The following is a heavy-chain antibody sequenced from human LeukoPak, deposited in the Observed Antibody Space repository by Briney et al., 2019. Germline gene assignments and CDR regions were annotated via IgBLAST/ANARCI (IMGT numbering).Heavy chain of an antibody. CDR3: ARTKHSGGYAFDI. V-gene: IGHV4-59*08. Sequence: SETLSLTCTVSGGSISSYYWSWIRQPPGKGLEWIGYIYYSGSTYYNPSLKSRVTISVDTSKNQFSLKLSSVTAADTAVYYCARTKHSGGYAFDIWGQGTMVTVSS. D-gene: IGHD2-21*01. J-gene: IGHJ3*02. CDR1: GGSISSYY. CDR2: IYYSGST.